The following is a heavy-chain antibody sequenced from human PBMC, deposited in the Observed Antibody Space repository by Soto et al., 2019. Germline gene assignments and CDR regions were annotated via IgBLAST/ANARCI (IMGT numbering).Heavy chain of an antibody. CDR2: INEDGTKR. J-gene: IGHJ4*02. CDR1: GFSLTQYW. CDR3: TRWDGRCSGGSCFFDS. V-gene: IGHV3-7*01. D-gene: IGHD2-15*01. Sequence: EVQLVESGGGLVQSGGSLRLSCIASGFSLTQYWMSWVRQTPRKGLEWVAKINEDGTKRDYMESVEGRFTISRDNAKNLVSLQMNSLRADDTAVYFCTRWDGRCSGGSCFFDSWGQGTLVTVSS.